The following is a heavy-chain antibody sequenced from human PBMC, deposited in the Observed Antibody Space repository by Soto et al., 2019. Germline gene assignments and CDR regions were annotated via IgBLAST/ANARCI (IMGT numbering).Heavy chain of an antibody. V-gene: IGHV1-69*13. CDR2: IIPIFGTA. Sequence: SVKVSCKASGGTLSSYAISWVRQAPGQGLEWMGGIIPIFGTANYAQKFQGRVTITADESTSTAYMELSSLRSEDTAVYYCARYCSSTSCYGWDYYYGMDVWGQGXTVTVYS. CDR1: GGTLSSYA. J-gene: IGHJ6*02. D-gene: IGHD2-2*01. CDR3: ARYCSSTSCYGWDYYYGMDV.